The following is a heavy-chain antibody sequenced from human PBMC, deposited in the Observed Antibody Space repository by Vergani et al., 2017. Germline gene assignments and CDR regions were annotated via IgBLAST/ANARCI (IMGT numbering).Heavy chain of an antibody. CDR1: GGTFSSYA. CDR3: ARARDCSSTSCYTNYFDY. CDR2: IIPIFGTA. V-gene: IGHV1-69*01. Sequence: QVQLVQSGAEVKKPGSSVKVSCKASGGTFSSYAISWVRQAPGQGLEWMGGIIPIFGTANYAQKFQGRVTITADESTSTAYMELSSLRSEDTAVYYCARARDCSSTSCYTNYFDYWSQGTLVTVSS. J-gene: IGHJ4*02. D-gene: IGHD2-2*02.